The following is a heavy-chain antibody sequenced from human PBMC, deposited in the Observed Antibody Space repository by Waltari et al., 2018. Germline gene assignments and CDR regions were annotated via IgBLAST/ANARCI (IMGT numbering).Heavy chain of an antibody. Sequence: QLQLQESGPGLVKPSQTLSLTCTVSGDSISSGSYHWSWIRQPAGKGLEWIGRIYTRGSTNYNPSLKSRVTMSIDTSGNHFSLKLGSVTAADTAVYYCARDLSPPNWFDPWGQGTLVTVSS. J-gene: IGHJ5*02. V-gene: IGHV4-61*02. CDR2: IYTRGST. CDR1: GDSISSGSYH. D-gene: IGHD3-3*02. CDR3: ARDLSPPNWFDP.